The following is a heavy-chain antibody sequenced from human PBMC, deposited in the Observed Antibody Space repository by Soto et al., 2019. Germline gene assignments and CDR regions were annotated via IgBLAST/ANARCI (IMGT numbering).Heavy chain of an antibody. CDR2: IYYSGST. Sequence: SETLSDTCTVSGGTISSYYWSGIRQPPGKGLEWIGYIYYSGSTNYNSSLKSRVTISVDTSKNQLSLKLSSVTAADTAVYYCARATYYFYCNGYYGYYFDYRGQRTPVPVSA. CDR3: ARATYYFYCNGYYGYYFDY. D-gene: IGHD3-22*01. V-gene: IGHV4-59*01. J-gene: IGHJ4*02. CDR1: GGTISSYY.